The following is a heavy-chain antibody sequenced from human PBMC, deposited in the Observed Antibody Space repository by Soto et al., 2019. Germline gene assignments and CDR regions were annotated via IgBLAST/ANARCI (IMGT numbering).Heavy chain of an antibody. D-gene: IGHD3-22*01. Sequence: QLQLQESGPGLVKPSETLSLTCTVSGGSISSSSYYWGWIRQPPGKGLEWIGSIYYSGSTYYNPPLKSRVTISVDTSKNQFSLKLSSVTAADTAVYYCARGEYADSSGYYYLYWGQGTLVTVSS. CDR2: IYYSGST. CDR1: GGSISSSSYY. V-gene: IGHV4-39*01. CDR3: ARGEYADSSGYYYLY. J-gene: IGHJ4*02.